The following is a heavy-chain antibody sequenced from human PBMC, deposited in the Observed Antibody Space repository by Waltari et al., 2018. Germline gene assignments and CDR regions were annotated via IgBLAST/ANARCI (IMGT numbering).Heavy chain of an antibody. CDR2: IDHSGST. D-gene: IGHD6-13*01. CDR3: ARKGSIAAAVFDY. J-gene: IGHJ4*02. Sequence: QVQLQESGPGLVKPSQTLSLTCTVSGGSISSGGYYWSWIRQHPGKGLEWIGYIDHSGSTDYNPSLKSRVTISVDRSKNQFSLKLSSVTAADTAVYYCARKGSIAAAVFDYWGQGTLVTVSS. V-gene: IGHV4-31*03. CDR1: GGSISSGGYY.